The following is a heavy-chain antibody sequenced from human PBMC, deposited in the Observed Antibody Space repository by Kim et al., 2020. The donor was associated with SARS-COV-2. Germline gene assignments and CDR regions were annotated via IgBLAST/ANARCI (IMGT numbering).Heavy chain of an antibody. J-gene: IGHJ6*02. V-gene: IGHV3-9*01. CDR3: AKGSGSSNYYYGMDV. Sequence: DSVKGRFTISRNKAKNSLYLQMNSRRAEDTALYYCAKGSGSSNYYYGMDVWGQGTTVTVSS. D-gene: IGHD2-2*01.